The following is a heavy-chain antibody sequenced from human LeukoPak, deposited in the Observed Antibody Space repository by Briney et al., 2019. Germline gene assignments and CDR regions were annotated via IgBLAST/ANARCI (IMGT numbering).Heavy chain of an antibody. Sequence: ASVKVSCKASGYTFTGYYMHWVRQAPGQGLEWMGIINPSGGSTSYAQKFQGRVTMTRDTSASTAYMELSSLRSEDTAVYYCARLDSSGYHFDYWGQETLVTVSS. CDR1: GYTFTGYY. D-gene: IGHD3-22*01. V-gene: IGHV1-46*01. CDR3: ARLDSSGYHFDY. J-gene: IGHJ4*02. CDR2: INPSGGST.